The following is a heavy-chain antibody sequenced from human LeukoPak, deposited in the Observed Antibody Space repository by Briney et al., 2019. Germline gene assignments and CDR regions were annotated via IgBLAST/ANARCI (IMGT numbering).Heavy chain of an antibody. CDR1: GFPFRIYS. J-gene: IGHJ4*02. V-gene: IGHV3-21*01. D-gene: IGHD5-24*01. CDR3: ARDDVELATTGELDY. CDR2: ISSSSSYI. Sequence: GGSLRLSCAASGFPFRIYSVNWFRRAPGKGLEGVSSISSSSSYIYSADSVKGRCTISRDNVKNSLYLQMNSLRAEDTAVYYCARDDVELATTGELDYWGQGTLVTVSS.